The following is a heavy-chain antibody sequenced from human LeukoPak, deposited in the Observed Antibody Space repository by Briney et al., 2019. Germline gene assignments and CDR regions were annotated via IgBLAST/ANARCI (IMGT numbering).Heavy chain of an antibody. CDR1: GFTFNRYW. CDR2: IKPDGSEK. CDR3: ARDKYGAYFDS. Sequence: GGSLRLSCAASGFTFNRYWMNWVRQAPGKGLEWVANIKPDGSEKYYVDSVKGRFTISRDNAKNSLYLQMNSLRVEDTAVYYCARDKYGAYFDSWGQGTLVTVSS. J-gene: IGHJ4*02. V-gene: IGHV3-7*04. D-gene: IGHD4-17*01.